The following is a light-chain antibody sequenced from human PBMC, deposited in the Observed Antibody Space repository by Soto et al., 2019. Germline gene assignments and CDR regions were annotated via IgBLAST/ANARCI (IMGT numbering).Light chain of an antibody. Sequence: QSVLTQPPAVSGSPGQSVTISCTGTSTDFVSYNRVSWYQQPPGTAPKLIIYGASNRPSGVPDRFSGSKSGNTASLTISGPQAADEADYYCSLYTSENTYVFGTGTKVTVL. J-gene: IGLJ1*01. CDR1: STDFVSYNR. CDR3: SLYTSENTYV. V-gene: IGLV2-18*01. CDR2: GAS.